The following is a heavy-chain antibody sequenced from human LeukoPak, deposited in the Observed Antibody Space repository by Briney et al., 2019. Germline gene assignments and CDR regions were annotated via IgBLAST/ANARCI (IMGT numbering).Heavy chain of an antibody. CDR3: ARVRGYFDY. V-gene: IGHV4-34*01. J-gene: IGHJ4*02. D-gene: IGHD3-10*01. CDR2: INHSGST. CDR1: GGSFSGYY. Sequence: PSETLSLTCAVYGGSFSGYYWSWIRQPPGKGLEWIGEINHSGSTNYNPSLKSRVTISVDTFKNQFSLKLSSVTAADTAVYYCARVRGYFDYWGQGTLVTVSS.